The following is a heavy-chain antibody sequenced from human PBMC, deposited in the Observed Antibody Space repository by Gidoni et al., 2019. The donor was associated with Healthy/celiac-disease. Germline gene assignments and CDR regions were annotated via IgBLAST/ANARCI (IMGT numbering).Heavy chain of an antibody. V-gene: IGHV3-23*01. J-gene: IGHJ2*01. Sequence: EVQLLESGGGLVQPGGSLRLSCAASGFTFSSYAISWVRQAPGKGLEWVSAISGSGGSTYYADSVKGRFTISRDNSKNTLYLQMNSLRAEDTAVYYCAKDRGHGSGSYYSYWYFDLWGRGTLVTVSS. CDR2: ISGSGGST. CDR1: GFTFSSYA. D-gene: IGHD3-10*01. CDR3: AKDRGHGSGSYYSYWYFDL.